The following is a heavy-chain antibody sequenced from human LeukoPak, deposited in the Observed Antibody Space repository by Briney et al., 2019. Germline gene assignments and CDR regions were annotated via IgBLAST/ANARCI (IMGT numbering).Heavy chain of an antibody. Sequence: SVKVSCKASGGTFSSYAISWVRQAPGQGLEGMGGIIPIFGTANYAQKFQGRVTITADDSTSTAYLELSSLRSEDTAVYYCARADITIFGVVISLAFDIWGQGTMVTVSS. J-gene: IGHJ3*02. CDR2: IIPIFGTA. V-gene: IGHV1-69*13. D-gene: IGHD3-3*01. CDR3: ARADITIFGVVISLAFDI. CDR1: GGTFSSYA.